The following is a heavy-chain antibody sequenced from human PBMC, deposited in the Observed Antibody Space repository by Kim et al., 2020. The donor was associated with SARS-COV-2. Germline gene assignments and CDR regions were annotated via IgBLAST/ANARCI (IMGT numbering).Heavy chain of an antibody. J-gene: IGHJ6*02. CDR3: AREESDYYDSSGSFYGMDV. V-gene: IGHV4-31*02. Sequence: SRVTISVDTSKNQFSLKLSSVTAADTAVYYCAREESDYYDSSGSFYGMDVWGQGTTVTVSS. D-gene: IGHD3-22*01.